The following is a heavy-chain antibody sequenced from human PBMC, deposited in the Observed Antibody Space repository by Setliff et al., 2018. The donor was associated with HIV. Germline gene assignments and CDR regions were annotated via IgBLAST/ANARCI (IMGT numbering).Heavy chain of an antibody. J-gene: IGHJ4*02. CDR2: IYYTGDT. Sequence: NPSETLSLTCTVSGDRISSTSYYWGWLRQPPGKGLEWIGTIYYTGDTQYNPSFKSRVTISVHTSKNQFSLRLISVTAADTAVYYCARMEATRPPRGLDYWGQGALVTVSS. CDR1: GDRISSTSYY. V-gene: IGHV4-39*01. CDR3: ARMEATRPPRGLDY. D-gene: IGHD6-6*01.